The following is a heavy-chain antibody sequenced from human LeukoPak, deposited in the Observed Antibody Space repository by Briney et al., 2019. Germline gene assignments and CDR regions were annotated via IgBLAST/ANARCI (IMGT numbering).Heavy chain of an antibody. Sequence: GGSLRLSCAASGFTFSSYWMSWVRQAPGKGLEWVANIKQDGSEKYYVDSVKGRFTISRDNAKNSLYLQMNSLRAEDTAVYYCARERLPYYFDSRRAFDIWGQGTMVTVSS. D-gene: IGHD3-22*01. CDR1: GFTFSSYW. V-gene: IGHV3-7*01. J-gene: IGHJ3*02. CDR2: IKQDGSEK. CDR3: ARERLPYYFDSRRAFDI.